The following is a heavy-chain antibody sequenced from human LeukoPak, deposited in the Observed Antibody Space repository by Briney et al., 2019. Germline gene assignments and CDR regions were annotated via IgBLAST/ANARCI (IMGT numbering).Heavy chain of an antibody. J-gene: IGHJ4*02. CDR2: FDPEHGEM. D-gene: IGHD3-9*01. CDR1: GDTLTESS. Sequence: ASVKVSCKVSGDTLTESSTHWVRQAPGKGLEWMGGFDPEHGEMIYAQKLQGRVTMTEDRSTDTAYMELSSLRSEDTAVYYCATGGPWDLLKYWGQGTLITVSS. V-gene: IGHV1-24*01. CDR3: ATGGPWDLLKY.